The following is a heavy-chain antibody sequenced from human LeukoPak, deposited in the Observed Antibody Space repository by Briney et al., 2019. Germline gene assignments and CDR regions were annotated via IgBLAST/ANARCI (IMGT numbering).Heavy chain of an antibody. Sequence: ASVKVSCKASGYTFTGYYMHWVRQAPGQGLEWMGWINPNSGGTNYAQKFQGRVTMTRDTSISTAYMELSRLRSDDTAVYYCARDHTVIDAFDIWGQGTMVTVSS. CDR1: GYTFTGYY. D-gene: IGHD4-17*01. V-gene: IGHV1-2*02. CDR3: ARDHTVIDAFDI. CDR2: INPNSGGT. J-gene: IGHJ3*02.